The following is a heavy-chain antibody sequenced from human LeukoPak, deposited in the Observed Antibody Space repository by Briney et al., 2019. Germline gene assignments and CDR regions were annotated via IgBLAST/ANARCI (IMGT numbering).Heavy chain of an antibody. J-gene: IGHJ4*02. CDR3: ANWNDY. CDR2: ITAGGDYT. Sequence: GSLRLSCAVSGLIFSDYSMNWVRQAPGKGLEWVSTITAGGDYTYYADSVKGRFTVSRDNSKNTLYLQMNSLRAEDTAIYYCANWNDYWGQGTLVTVSS. V-gene: IGHV3-23*01. CDR1: GLIFSDYS. D-gene: IGHD1-1*01.